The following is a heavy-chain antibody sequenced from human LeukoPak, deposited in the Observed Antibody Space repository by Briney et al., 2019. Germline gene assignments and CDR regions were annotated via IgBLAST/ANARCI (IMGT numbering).Heavy chain of an antibody. D-gene: IGHD3-9*01. J-gene: IGHJ5*02. V-gene: IGHV1-18*01. CDR1: GYTFTSYG. CDR2: ISAYNGNT. Sequence: ASVTVSCKASGYTFTSYGISWVRQAPGQGLEWMGWISAYNGNTNYAQKLQGRVTMTTDTSTSTAYMELRSLRSDDTAVYYCARTTPYDILTGYPTGGWFDPWGQGTLVTVSS. CDR3: ARTTPYDILTGYPTGGWFDP.